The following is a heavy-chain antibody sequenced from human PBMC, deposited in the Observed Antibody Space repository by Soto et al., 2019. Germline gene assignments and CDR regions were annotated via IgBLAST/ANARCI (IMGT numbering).Heavy chain of an antibody. J-gene: IGHJ4*02. CDR3: ARALRGGYNNGWPPGS. CDR1: GGSISSDNW. V-gene: IGHV4-4*02. D-gene: IGHD6-19*01. CDR2: IYHSGST. Sequence: QVQLQESGPGLVKPSGTLSLTCAVSGGSISSDNWWSWVRQPPGKGLEWIAEIYHSGSTNYNPSLKGRVAISMDKSKNHFSLSLSSVTAADTAVYYCARALRGGYNNGWPPGSWGQGTLVTVSS.